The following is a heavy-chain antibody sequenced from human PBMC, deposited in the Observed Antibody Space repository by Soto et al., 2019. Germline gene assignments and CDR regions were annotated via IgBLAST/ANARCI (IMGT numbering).Heavy chain of an antibody. V-gene: IGHV4-38-2*01. CDR1: GYSISSGYY. J-gene: IGHJ4*02. Sequence: KPSETLSLTCAVSGYSISSGYYWGWIRQPPGKGLEWIGSIYHSGSTYYNPSLKSRVTISVDTSKNQFSLKLSSVTAADTAVYYCAKVPRDFAWLLELDYFDYWGQGTPVTVSS. CDR3: AKVPRDFAWLLELDYFDY. CDR2: IYHSGST. D-gene: IGHD3-9*01.